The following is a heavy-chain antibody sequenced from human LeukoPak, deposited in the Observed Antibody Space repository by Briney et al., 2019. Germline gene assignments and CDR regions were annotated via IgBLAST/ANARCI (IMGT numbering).Heavy chain of an antibody. CDR2: IYYSGST. J-gene: IGHJ4*02. D-gene: IGHD6-19*01. Sequence: GSLRLSCAASGFTFSSYSMNWVRQPPGRGLEWIGSIYYSGSTYYNPSLKSRVTISVDTSKNQFFLKLSSVTAADTAVYYCARPYSSGWSYGYWGQGTLVTVSS. V-gene: IGHV4-39*07. CDR3: ARPYSSGWSYGY. CDR1: GFTFSSYS.